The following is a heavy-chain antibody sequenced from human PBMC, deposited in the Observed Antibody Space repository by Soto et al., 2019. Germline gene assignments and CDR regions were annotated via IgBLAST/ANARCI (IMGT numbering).Heavy chain of an antibody. CDR1: GFSLSTSGVG. CDR2: IYWNDDK. Sequence: SGPTLVNPTQTLTLTCTFSGFSLSTSGVGVGWIRQPPGKALEWLALIYWNDDKRYSPSLKSRLTITKDTSKNQLVLTMTNMDPVDTATYYCAHGPPDSSGWYRGNWFDPWGQGTLVTVSS. D-gene: IGHD6-19*01. CDR3: AHGPPDSSGWYRGNWFDP. V-gene: IGHV2-5*01. J-gene: IGHJ5*02.